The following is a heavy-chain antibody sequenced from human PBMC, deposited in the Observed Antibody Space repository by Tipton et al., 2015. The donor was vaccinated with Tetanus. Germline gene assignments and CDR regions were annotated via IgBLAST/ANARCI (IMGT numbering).Heavy chain of an antibody. CDR3: ARGDSSRSDAFDI. Sequence: LRLSCTVSGGSISSYYWSWIRQPAGKGLEWIGRIYTSGSTNYNPSLKSRVTISVDRSKNQFSLKLSSVTAADTAVYYCARGDSSRSDAFDIWGQGTMVTVSS. CDR2: IYTSGST. D-gene: IGHD5-24*01. CDR1: GGSISSYY. J-gene: IGHJ3*02. V-gene: IGHV4-4*07.